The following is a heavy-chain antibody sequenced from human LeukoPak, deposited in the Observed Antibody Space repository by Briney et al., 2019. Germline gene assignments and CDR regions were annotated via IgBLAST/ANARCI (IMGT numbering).Heavy chain of an antibody. CDR3: SNRWAYYDFWSGNDY. Sequence: GGSLRLSWAASGFTFSGSAMDWVRQASGKGLEWVGRIRSKANSYATAYAASVKGRFTISRDDSKNTAYLQMNSLKTEDTAVYYCSNRWAYYDFWSGNDYWGQGTLVTVSS. CDR1: GFTFSGSA. V-gene: IGHV3-73*01. CDR2: IRSKANSYAT. D-gene: IGHD3-3*01. J-gene: IGHJ4*02.